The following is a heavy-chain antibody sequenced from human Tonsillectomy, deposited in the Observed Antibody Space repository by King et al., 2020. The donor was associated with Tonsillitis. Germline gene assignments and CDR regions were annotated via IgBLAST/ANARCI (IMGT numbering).Heavy chain of an antibody. D-gene: IGHD6-19*01. CDR2: INHSGST. Sequence: VQLQQWGAGLLKPSETLSLTCAVSGGSFSGYYWSWIRQPPGKGLEWIGEINHSGSTNFNPSLKSRVTISVDTSKNQFSLKLSSVTAADTAMYYCATGWYRPDYWGQGTLGTVSS. V-gene: IGHV4-34*01. CDR3: ATGWYRPDY. J-gene: IGHJ4*02. CDR1: GGSFSGYY.